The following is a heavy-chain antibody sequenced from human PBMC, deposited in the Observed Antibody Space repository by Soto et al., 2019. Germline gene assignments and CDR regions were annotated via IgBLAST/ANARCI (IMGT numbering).Heavy chain of an antibody. J-gene: IGHJ4*02. D-gene: IGHD3-22*01. CDR2: IYYSGST. V-gene: IGHV4-31*03. CDR1: GGSISSGGYY. Sequence: QVQLQESGPGLVKPSQTLSLTCTVSGGSISSGGYYWSWIRQHPGKGLEWIGYIYYSGSTYYNPPLKSRVTMSAGPPNNHSSLKLNSVTAADTAVYYCARIDSSVYGAFDYWGQGTLVTVSS. CDR3: ARIDSSVYGAFDY.